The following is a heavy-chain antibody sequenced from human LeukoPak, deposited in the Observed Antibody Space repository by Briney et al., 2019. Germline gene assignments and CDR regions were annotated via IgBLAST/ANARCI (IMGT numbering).Heavy chain of an antibody. Sequence: GGSLRLSCAASGFSFSNYGMSWVRQAPGKGLEWVADIDGRGIGTYYADYVKGRFTICRDTDKNTLYLQMNSLRAEATAVYYCAKDRSYYQSGSHYYFLPFDDWGQGTLVTVSS. CDR2: IDGRGIGT. D-gene: IGHD3-22*01. V-gene: IGHV3-23*01. CDR1: GFSFSNYG. CDR3: AKDRSYYQSGSHYYFLPFDD. J-gene: IGHJ4*02.